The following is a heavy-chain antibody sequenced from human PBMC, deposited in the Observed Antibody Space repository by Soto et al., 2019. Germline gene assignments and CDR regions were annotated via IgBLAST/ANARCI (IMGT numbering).Heavy chain of an antibody. V-gene: IGHV3-9*01. CDR2: ISWNSRGI. Sequence: GGSLRLSCAASGFRFDDYAMYWVRRVPGKGLEWVAYISWNSRGIGYADSVKGRFSISRDNAKNSLSLQMDSLRTEDTGLYYCVNFMAACVVDSMSLHKWVQGPMVTVSS. J-gene: IGHJ3*01. CDR1: GFRFDDYA. D-gene: IGHD2-15*01. CDR3: VNFMAACVVDSMSLHK.